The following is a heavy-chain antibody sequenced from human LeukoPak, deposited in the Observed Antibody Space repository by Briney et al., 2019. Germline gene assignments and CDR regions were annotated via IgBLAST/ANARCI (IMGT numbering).Heavy chain of an antibody. V-gene: IGHV1-2*02. Sequence: ASVTVSCKASGYTFTGYYLQWVRQAPGQGLEWMGWINPNSGGTEYAQRFQGGVTMTRDKSISTAYMELSRLRSDDTAVYYCARDHCSANSCYEDYYNGVDVWGQGTTVTVSS. CDR3: ARDHCSANSCYEDYYNGVDV. J-gene: IGHJ6*02. CDR2: INPNSGGT. D-gene: IGHD2-2*01. CDR1: GYTFTGYY.